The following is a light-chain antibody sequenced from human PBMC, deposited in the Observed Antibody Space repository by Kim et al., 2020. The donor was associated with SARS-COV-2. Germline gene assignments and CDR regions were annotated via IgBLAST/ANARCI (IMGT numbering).Light chain of an antibody. J-gene: IGLJ1*01. CDR3: SSYTSSYPFV. V-gene: IGLV2-14*01. CDR1: SSDVGGYNF. Sequence: QSALTQPASVSGSPGQSITISCTGTSSDVGGYNFVSWYQQQPGKAPKFLIYDVTERPSGVSNRFSGSKSGNTASLTISGLQPEDEADYYCSSYTSSYPFVFGTGTKVTVL. CDR2: DVT.